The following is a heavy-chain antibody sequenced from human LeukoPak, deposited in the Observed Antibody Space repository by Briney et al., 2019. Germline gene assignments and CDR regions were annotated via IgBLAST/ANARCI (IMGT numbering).Heavy chain of an antibody. J-gene: IGHJ4*02. V-gene: IGHV4-59*01. CDR2: IYYSGST. CDR1: GGPISSYY. CDR3: ARVPGDGYFDY. D-gene: IGHD7-27*01. Sequence: PSETLSLTCTVSGGPISSYYWSWIRQPPGKGLEWIGYIYYSGSTNYNPSLRSRVTISVDTSKNQFSLKLSSVTAADTAVYYCARVPGDGYFDYWGQGTLVTVSS.